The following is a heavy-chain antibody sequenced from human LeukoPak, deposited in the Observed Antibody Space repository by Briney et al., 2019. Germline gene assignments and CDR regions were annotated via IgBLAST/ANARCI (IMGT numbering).Heavy chain of an antibody. Sequence: SETLSLTCTVSGGSISSSSHSWGWIHQPPGKGLEWTGTIYYTGRTYYNPSLESPLTISVDTSKNQFSLKLTSVTAADTAIYYCAQSLGSGNWIGNWFDPWGQGTLVTVSS. J-gene: IGHJ5*02. CDR3: AQSLGSGNWIGNWFDP. CDR1: GGSISSSSHS. D-gene: IGHD1-1*01. CDR2: IYYTGRT. V-gene: IGHV4-39*01.